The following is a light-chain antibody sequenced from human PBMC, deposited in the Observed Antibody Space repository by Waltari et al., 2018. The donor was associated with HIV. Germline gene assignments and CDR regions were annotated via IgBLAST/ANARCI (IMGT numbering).Light chain of an antibody. CDR3: NSRDSSGNHVV. CDR2: GTN. J-gene: IGLJ2*01. CDR1: SLRSYY. Sequence: SSELTQDPAVSVALGQTVRITCQGDSLRSYYASWYQQKPGQAPVLVIYGTNNRPSGIPDRCSGSSSGDTASLTITVAQAEDEADYYCNSRDSSGNHVVFGGGTKLTVL. V-gene: IGLV3-19*01.